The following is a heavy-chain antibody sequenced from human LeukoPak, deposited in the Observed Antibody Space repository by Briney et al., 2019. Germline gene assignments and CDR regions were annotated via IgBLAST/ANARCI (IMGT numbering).Heavy chain of an antibody. D-gene: IGHD3-22*01. CDR2: IIPIFGP. V-gene: IGHV1-69*13. CDR1: GGTFSTFP. CDR3: ATGKDRSGYYYSLDY. Sequence: SVKVSCKASGGTFSTFPISWVRQAPGQGLEWIGGIIPIFGPNYAQKFQGRATISADLATAAAYMELSSLTSEDTSVYYCATGKDRSGYYYSLDYWGQGTLVAVSS. J-gene: IGHJ4*02.